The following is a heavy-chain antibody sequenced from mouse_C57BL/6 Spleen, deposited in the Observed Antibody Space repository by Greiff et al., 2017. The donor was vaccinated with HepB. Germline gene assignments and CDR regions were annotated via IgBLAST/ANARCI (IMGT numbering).Heavy chain of an antibody. D-gene: IGHD1-1*01. CDR1: GYSFTGYY. Sequence: EVKLQESGPELVKPGASVKISCKASGYSFTGYYMHWVKQSSEKSLEWIGEINPSTGGTSYNQKFKGKATLTVDKSSSTAYMQLQSLTSEDSAVYYCARGTTVVDWYFDVWGTGTTVTVSS. J-gene: IGHJ1*03. V-gene: IGHV1-43*01. CDR2: INPSTGGT. CDR3: ARGTTVVDWYFDV.